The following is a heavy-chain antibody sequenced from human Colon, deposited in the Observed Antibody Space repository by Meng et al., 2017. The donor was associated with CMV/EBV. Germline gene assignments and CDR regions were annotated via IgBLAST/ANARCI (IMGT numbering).Heavy chain of an antibody. CDR3: AGVAYDYGDRHFAY. V-gene: IGHV3-74*01. Sequence: GESLKISCAASGFTFSSYWMHWVRQAPGKGLISVSRISIDGSRTNYADSVKGRFAISRDNAKTSLYLEMNNLRGEDTGVYYCAGVAYDYGDRHFAYWGQGALVTVSS. CDR2: ISIDGSRT. D-gene: IGHD4-17*01. J-gene: IGHJ4*02. CDR1: GFTFSSYW.